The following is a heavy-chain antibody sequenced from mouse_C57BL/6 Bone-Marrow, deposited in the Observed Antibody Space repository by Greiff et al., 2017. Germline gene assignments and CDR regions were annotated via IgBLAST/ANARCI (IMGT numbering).Heavy chain of an antibody. CDR2: IYPGDGDT. J-gene: IGHJ1*03. CDR1: GYAFSSSW. CDR3: ARAPIYYCGSRYCDV. Sequence: QVTLKESGPELVKPGASVKISCKASGYAFSSSWMNWVKQRPGKGLEWIGRIYPGDGDTNYNGKFKGKATLTADKSSSTAYMQLSSLTSEDSAVYFCARAPIYYCGSRYCDVWGTGTTVTVSS. V-gene: IGHV1-82*01. D-gene: IGHD1-1*01.